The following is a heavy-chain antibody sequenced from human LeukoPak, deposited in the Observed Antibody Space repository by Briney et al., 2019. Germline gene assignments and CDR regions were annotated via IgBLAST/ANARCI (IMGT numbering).Heavy chain of an antibody. J-gene: IGHJ4*02. CDR2: IYHSGST. CDR3: ARFYSGGSYSDY. V-gene: IGHV4-38-2*01. Sequence: SETLSLTCAVSGYSISSGYYWGWIRQPPGKGLEWIGSIYHSGSTYYNPSLKSRVTISVDTSKNQFSLKLSSVTAADTAVYYCARFYSGGSYSDYWGQGTLVTVSS. D-gene: IGHD4-11*01. CDR1: GYSISSGYY.